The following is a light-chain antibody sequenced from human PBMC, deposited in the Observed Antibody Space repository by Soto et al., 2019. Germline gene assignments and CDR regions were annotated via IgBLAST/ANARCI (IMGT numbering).Light chain of an antibody. CDR1: QGISNY. CDR3: QKYNSAPWT. Sequence: DIQMTQSPSSLSASVGDRVTITCRASQGISNYLAWYQQKPGKVHKLLIYAASTLQSGVLSRFSGSGSGTDFTLTISSLQPEDVATYYCQKYNSAPWTFGQGTKVEIK. J-gene: IGKJ1*01. CDR2: AAS. V-gene: IGKV1-27*01.